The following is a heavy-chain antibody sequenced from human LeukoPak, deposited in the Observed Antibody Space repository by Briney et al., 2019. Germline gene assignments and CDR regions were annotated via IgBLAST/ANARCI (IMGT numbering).Heavy chain of an antibody. J-gene: IGHJ4*02. Sequence: ASVKVSCKASGYTLTGHSMPWVRQAPGQGLEWMGWMNPNSGGTKSTRKFQGRVTMTRDTSISTAYMELSRLTSDDTAMYYCARDKLGLGELSLYDEWGQGTQVTVSS. CDR2: MNPNSGGT. CDR1: GYTLTGHS. D-gene: IGHD3-16*02. CDR3: ARDKLGLGELSLYDE. V-gene: IGHV1-2*02.